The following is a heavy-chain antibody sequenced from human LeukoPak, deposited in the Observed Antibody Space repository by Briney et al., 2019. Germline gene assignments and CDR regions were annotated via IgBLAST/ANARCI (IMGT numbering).Heavy chain of an antibody. CDR2: ISAYNGDT. V-gene: IGHV1-18*01. D-gene: IGHD1-26*01. CDR3: ARDGAVVGGTTGAFDI. J-gene: IGHJ3*02. CDR1: GYTFTNCG. Sequence: GASVKVSCKASGYTFTNCGITWVRQAPGQGLEWLGWISAYNGDTNYEQKLQGRVTMTTDTSTSTAYMELTSLRTDDTAIYYLARDGAVVGGTTGAFDIWSQGTMVTVSS.